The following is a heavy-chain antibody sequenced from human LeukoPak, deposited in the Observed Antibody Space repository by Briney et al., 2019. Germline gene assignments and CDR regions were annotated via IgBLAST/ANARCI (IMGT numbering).Heavy chain of an antibody. J-gene: IGHJ3*02. D-gene: IGHD4-17*01. CDR1: GFTFDDYA. CDR2: ISWNGGNI. CDR3: AKGGVATVTGAFDI. V-gene: IGHV3-9*03. Sequence: GGSLRLSCAASGFTFDDYAMHWVRQAPGKGLEWVSGISWNGGNIGYADSVKGRFTISRDNAMNSLYLQMNSLRVEDMALYFCAKGGVATVTGAFDIWGQGTMVTVSS.